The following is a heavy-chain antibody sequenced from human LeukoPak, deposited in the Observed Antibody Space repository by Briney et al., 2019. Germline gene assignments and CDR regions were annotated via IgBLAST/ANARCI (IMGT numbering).Heavy chain of an antibody. CDR3: ARGPDFDWPDY. V-gene: IGHV1-2*02. Sequence: GASVRVSCKASGYTFTGYYMNWVRQARGQGLEWMGWINPNSGGTNYAQKFQGRVTMTRDTSISTAYMELSRLRSDDTAVYYGARGPDFDWPDYWGQGTLVTVSS. D-gene: IGHD3-9*01. CDR1: GYTFTGYY. CDR2: INPNSGGT. J-gene: IGHJ4*02.